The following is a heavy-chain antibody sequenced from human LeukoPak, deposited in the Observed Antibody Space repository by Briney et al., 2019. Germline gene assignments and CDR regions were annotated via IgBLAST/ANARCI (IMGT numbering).Heavy chain of an antibody. V-gene: IGHV1-18*01. Sequence: ASVKVSCKASGYTFTSYGISWVRQAPGQGLEWMGWISAYNGNTNYAQKLQGRVTMTTDTSTSTAYMELRSLRSDDAAVYYCARVDTMVRGVIAGDRYYFDYWGQGTLVTVSS. CDR1: GYTFTSYG. J-gene: IGHJ4*02. CDR2: ISAYNGNT. D-gene: IGHD3-10*01. CDR3: ARVDTMVRGVIAGDRYYFDY.